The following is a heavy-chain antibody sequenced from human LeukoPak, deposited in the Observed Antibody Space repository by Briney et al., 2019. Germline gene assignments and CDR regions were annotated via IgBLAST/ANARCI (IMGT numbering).Heavy chain of an antibody. CDR3: AKEQRIRHCSEGVCMEGYYFGH. J-gene: IGHJ4*02. V-gene: IGHV3-23*01. CDR1: GFPFNMFA. CDR2: LSRGGESR. Sequence: GGSLRLSCTGSGFPFNMFAIHWVRQAPGQGLEWVSGLSRGGESRNYADSVKGRFTISRDSPKNTVFLQMNSLRPEDTAVYYCAKEQRIRHCSEGVCMEGYYFGHWGQGSLVTVSS. D-gene: IGHD2-8*01.